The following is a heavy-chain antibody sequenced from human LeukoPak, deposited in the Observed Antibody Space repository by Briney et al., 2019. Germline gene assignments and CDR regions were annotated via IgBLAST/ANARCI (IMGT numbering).Heavy chain of an antibody. CDR2: IYYSGST. Sequence: PSETLSLTCTVSGGSISSYYWSWIRQPPGKGLEWIGYIYYSGSTYYNPSLKSRVTISVDTSKNQFSLKLSSVTAADTAVYYCASLYYDFWSGYSDYWGQGTLVTVSS. CDR3: ASLYYDFWSGYSDY. D-gene: IGHD3-3*01. CDR1: GGSISSYY. V-gene: IGHV4-59*08. J-gene: IGHJ4*02.